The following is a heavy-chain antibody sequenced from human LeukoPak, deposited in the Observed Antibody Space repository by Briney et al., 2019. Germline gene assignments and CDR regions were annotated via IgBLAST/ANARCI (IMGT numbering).Heavy chain of an antibody. CDR1: GFTFSSYS. CDR3: ARLMVRGVDYYFDY. J-gene: IGHJ4*02. CDR2: ISSTSSYN. D-gene: IGHD3-10*01. Sequence: AGTLSLSCAASGFTFSSYSMNWVRQAPGKGLECISYISSTSSYNYYADSVTGRCPITRDNAKNTLYLQMNSLRAEDTAVYYCARLMVRGVDYYFDYWGQGTLVTVSS. V-gene: IGHV3-21*01.